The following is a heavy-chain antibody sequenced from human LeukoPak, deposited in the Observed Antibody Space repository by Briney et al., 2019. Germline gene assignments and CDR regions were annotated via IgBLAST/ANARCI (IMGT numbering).Heavy chain of an antibody. CDR2: INPSGGST. Sequence: ASVKVSCKASGYTFTSYYMHWVRQAPGQGLEWMGIINPSGGSTSYAQKFQGRVTMTRDTSTSTVYMELSSLGSEDTAVYYCARSPPYCSSTSCSFDYWGQGTLVTVSS. CDR3: ARSPPYCSSTSCSFDY. D-gene: IGHD2-2*01. J-gene: IGHJ4*02. V-gene: IGHV1-46*01. CDR1: GYTFTSYY.